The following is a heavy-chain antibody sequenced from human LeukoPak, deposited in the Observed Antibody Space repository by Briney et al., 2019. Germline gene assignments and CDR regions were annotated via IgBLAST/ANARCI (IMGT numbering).Heavy chain of an antibody. V-gene: IGHV5-10-1*01. J-gene: IGHJ4*02. CDR3: ATGASKVTTDFANY. Sequence: GESLTISCKASGYSFTNYWISWVRQMPRKGLEWMGRIDPRDSYTKYSPSFEGHVTISVDKSISSAFLQWNSLKASDSAMYYCATGASKVTTDFANYWGQGTQVAVSS. CDR2: IDPRDSYT. CDR1: GYSFTNYW. D-gene: IGHD4-17*01.